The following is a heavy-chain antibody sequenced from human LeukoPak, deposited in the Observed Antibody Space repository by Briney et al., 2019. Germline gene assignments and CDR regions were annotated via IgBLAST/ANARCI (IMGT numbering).Heavy chain of an antibody. CDR1: GGSISSYY. D-gene: IGHD3-3*01. CDR2: IYYNGST. CDR3: ARRTYYDFWSGKPQTNYYYYMDV. V-gene: IGHV4-59*08. Sequence: AETLSLTCTVSGGSISSYYWSWIRQPPGKGLEGIGDIYYNGSTNYHPSLKSRVTISVDTSKNQFSLKLSYVTAADTSVYYYARRTYYDFWSGKPQTNYYYYMDVWGKGTTVTVSS. J-gene: IGHJ6*03.